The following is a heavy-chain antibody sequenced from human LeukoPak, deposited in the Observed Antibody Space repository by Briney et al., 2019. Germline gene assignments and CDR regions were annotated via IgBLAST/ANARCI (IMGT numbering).Heavy chain of an antibody. CDR2: IIPIFGTA. Sequence: GASVKVSCKASGGTFSSYAISWVRQAPGQGLEWMGGIIPIFGTANYAQKFQGRVTITADESTSTAYMELSSLRSEDTAVYYCARDQRNYYGSGSYYTPYYMDVWGKGTTVTISS. D-gene: IGHD3-10*01. J-gene: IGHJ6*03. V-gene: IGHV1-69*13. CDR1: GGTFSSYA. CDR3: ARDQRNYYGSGSYYTPYYMDV.